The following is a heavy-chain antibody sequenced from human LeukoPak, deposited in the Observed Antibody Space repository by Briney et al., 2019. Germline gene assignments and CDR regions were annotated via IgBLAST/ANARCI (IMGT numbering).Heavy chain of an antibody. CDR1: GFTFSGYW. Sequence: GGSLRLSCAATGFTFSGYWMGWVRQAPGKGLEWVANIKQDGSEKYYVDSVKGRFTISRDNAKNSLYLQMNSLRAEDTAVYYCARIFAKYFDFWGQGALVTVSS. CDR3: ARIFAKYFDF. CDR2: IKQDGSEK. J-gene: IGHJ4*02. D-gene: IGHD3-9*01. V-gene: IGHV3-7*01.